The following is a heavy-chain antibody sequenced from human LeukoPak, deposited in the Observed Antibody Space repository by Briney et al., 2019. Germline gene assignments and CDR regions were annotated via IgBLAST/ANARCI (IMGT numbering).Heavy chain of an antibody. CDR2: ISGSSSTT. V-gene: IGHV3-23*01. CDR3: ARDGDYDWNYRSGFDY. D-gene: IGHD1-7*01. Sequence: PGGSLRLSCAASGFTFSSYAMSWVRQAPGKGLEWVSAISGSSSTTFYADSVKGRFTISRDNSMDTLFLQMNSLRVEDTAVYYCARDGDYDWNYRSGFDYWGQGTLVTVSS. CDR1: GFTFSSYA. J-gene: IGHJ4*02.